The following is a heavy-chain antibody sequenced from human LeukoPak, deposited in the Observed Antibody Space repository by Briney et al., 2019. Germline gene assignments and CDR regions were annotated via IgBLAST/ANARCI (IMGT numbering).Heavy chain of an antibody. CDR3: ARESYSSGYYYDY. V-gene: IGHV3-11*04. CDR1: GFILSDYY. CDR2: ISTSDRTT. D-gene: IGHD3-22*01. Sequence: GGSLRLSCAASGFILSDYYMSWIRQAPGKGLEWVAYISTSDRTTYYADSVKGRFTISRDNAKNSLYLQMNSLRAEDTAVYYCARESYSSGYYYDYWGQGTLVTVSS. J-gene: IGHJ4*02.